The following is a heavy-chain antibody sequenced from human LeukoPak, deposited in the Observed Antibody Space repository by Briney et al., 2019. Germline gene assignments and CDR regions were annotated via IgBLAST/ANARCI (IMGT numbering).Heavy chain of an antibody. CDR3: ARLGDILTGYLY. CDR1: GYSISSGYY. V-gene: IGHV4-38-2*02. D-gene: IGHD3-9*01. Sequence: SETLSPTCTVSGYSISSGYYWGWIRQPPGKGLEWIGSIYHSGSTYYNPSLKSRVTISVDTSKNQFSLKLSSVTAADTAVYYCARLGDILTGYLYWGQGTLVTVSS. CDR2: IYHSGST. J-gene: IGHJ4*02.